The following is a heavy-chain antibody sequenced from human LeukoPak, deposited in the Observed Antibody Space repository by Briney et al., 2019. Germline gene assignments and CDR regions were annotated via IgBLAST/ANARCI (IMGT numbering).Heavy chain of an antibody. D-gene: IGHD3-10*01. CDR2: IHHSGST. CDR3: ARDPLYHSGSYDY. CDR1: GYSISSGSY. Sequence: SETLSLTCTVSGYSISSGSYWAWIRQPPGEGLELIGSIHHSGSTYYSPSLKSRVTISVDTSNDQFSLNLSSVTAADTAVYYCARDPLYHSGSYDYWGQGTLVTVSS. V-gene: IGHV4-38-2*02. J-gene: IGHJ4*02.